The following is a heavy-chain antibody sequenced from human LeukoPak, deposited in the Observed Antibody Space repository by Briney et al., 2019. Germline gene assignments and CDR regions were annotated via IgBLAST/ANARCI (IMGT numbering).Heavy chain of an antibody. D-gene: IGHD3-10*01. Sequence: PSETLSLTCAVYGGSFSGYYWSWIRQPPGKGLEWIGEINHSGSTNYNPSLKSRVTISVDTSKNQFSLKLSSVTAADTAVYYCAISSGSYSPFDYWGQGTLVAVSS. V-gene: IGHV4-34*01. CDR1: GGSFSGYY. CDR2: INHSGST. J-gene: IGHJ4*02. CDR3: AISSGSYSPFDY.